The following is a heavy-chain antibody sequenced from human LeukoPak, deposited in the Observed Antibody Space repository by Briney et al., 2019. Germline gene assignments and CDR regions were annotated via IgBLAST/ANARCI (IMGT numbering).Heavy chain of an antibody. CDR1: GFTFSSYW. CDR3: ATHLNRGWDY. CDR2: INQGGSDR. D-gene: IGHD7-27*01. V-gene: IGHV3-7*01. J-gene: IGHJ4*02. Sequence: PGGALRLSCAASGFTFSSYWMSWVRQAPGKGLEWVANINQGGSDRYYVDSVRGRCTLSRDNAKNSLYLQMKSLSAEDTAVYYWATHLNRGWDYWGQGTLVTVSS.